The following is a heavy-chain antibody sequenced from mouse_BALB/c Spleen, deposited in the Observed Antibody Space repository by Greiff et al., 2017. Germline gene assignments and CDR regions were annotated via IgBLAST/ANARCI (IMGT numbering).Heavy chain of an antibody. CDR1: GFAFSSYT. CDR2: ISNGGGST. CDR3: ARHVGDYFDY. Sequence: DVHLVESGGGLVKPGGSLKLSCAASGFAFSSYTMSWVRQTPEKRLEWVAYISNGGGSTYYPDTVKGRFTISRDNAKNTLYLQMSSLKSEDTAMYYCARHVGDYFDYWGQGTTLTVSS. V-gene: IGHV5-12-2*01. J-gene: IGHJ2*01.